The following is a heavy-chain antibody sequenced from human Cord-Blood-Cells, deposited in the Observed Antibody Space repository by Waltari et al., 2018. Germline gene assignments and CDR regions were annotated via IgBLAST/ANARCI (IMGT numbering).Heavy chain of an antibody. V-gene: IGHV1-2*02. D-gene: IGHD1-26*01. CDR1: GYTCTGSY. Sequence: QVQLVQTGAEAKKPGASVQVTCKAYGYTCTGSYQHWVRPFPGQGLEWMGWINPNSGGTNYAQKFQGRVTMTRDTSSSTAYMELSRLRSDDTAVYYCARGEELLPINWFDPWGQGTLVTVSS. CDR2: INPNSGGT. CDR3: ARGEELLPINWFDP. J-gene: IGHJ5*02.